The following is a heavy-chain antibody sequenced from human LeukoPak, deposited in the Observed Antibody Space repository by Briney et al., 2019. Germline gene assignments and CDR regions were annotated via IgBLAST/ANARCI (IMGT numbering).Heavy chain of an antibody. Sequence: SQTLSLTCAVSGGSISSGGYSWSWIRQPPGKGLEWIGCIYHSGSTYYNPSLKSRVTISVDRSKNQFSLKLSSVTAADTAVYYCARAPIGDRDAFDIWGQGTMVTVSS. CDR3: ARAPIGDRDAFDI. CDR2: IYHSGST. V-gene: IGHV4-30-2*01. D-gene: IGHD4-17*01. CDR1: GGSISSGGYS. J-gene: IGHJ3*02.